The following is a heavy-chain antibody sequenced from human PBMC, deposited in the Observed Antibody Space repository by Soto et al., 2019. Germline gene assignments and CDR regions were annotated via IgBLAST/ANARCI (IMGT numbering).Heavy chain of an antibody. CDR1: GGSISSYY. V-gene: IGHV4-59*01. CDR2: IYYSGST. D-gene: IGHD2-2*01. CDR3: ARIRGYCSSTSSYYRKGYYYYGMDV. J-gene: IGHJ6*02. Sequence: PSETLSLTCTVSGGSISSYYWSWIRQPPGKGLEWIGYIYYSGSTNYNPSLKSRVTISVDTSKNQFSLKLSSVTAADTAVYYCARIRGYCSSTSSYYRKGYYYYGMDVWGQGTTVTVSS.